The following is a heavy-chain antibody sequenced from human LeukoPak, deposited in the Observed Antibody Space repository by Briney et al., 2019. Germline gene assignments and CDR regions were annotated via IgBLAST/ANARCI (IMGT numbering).Heavy chain of an antibody. Sequence: GGSLRLSCAASGFTFDDYSMRWVRQAPGKGLEWVSGINWSGVSTDYADSVKGRFTISRDNAKNSLYLQMNSLRAEDTAVYYCAREGAYYDVWGSYRTEIDYWGQGTLVTVSS. CDR1: GFTFDDYS. CDR2: INWSGVST. J-gene: IGHJ4*02. V-gene: IGHV3-20*04. D-gene: IGHD3-16*02. CDR3: AREGAYYDVWGSYRTEIDY.